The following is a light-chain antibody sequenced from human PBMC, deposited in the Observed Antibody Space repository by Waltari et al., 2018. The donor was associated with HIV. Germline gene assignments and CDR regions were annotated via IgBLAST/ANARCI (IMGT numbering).Light chain of an antibody. CDR2: DVS. CDR3: CSYAGSYV. J-gene: IGLJ1*01. V-gene: IGLV2-11*01. CDR1: SSDVGNYHY. Sequence: QSALTQPRSVSGSPGQSVTISCTGTSSDVGNYHYVSWYQQHPGKAPKLMISDVSKRPSGVPDRCSGSKSGNTAALTISGLQAEDEADYYCCSYAGSYVFGIGTEVTVL.